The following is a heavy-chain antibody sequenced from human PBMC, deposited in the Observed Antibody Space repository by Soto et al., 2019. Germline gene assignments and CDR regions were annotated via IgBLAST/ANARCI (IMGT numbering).Heavy chain of an antibody. Sequence: PTGTLSLTCAVSGGSISSNNWWSWVRQPPGKGLEWIGEIYHSGSTNYNPSLKSRVTISVDKSKNQFSLKLSSVTAADTAVYYCAREVDFYDFWSGYRVYYGMDVWGQGTTVTVSS. CDR1: GGSISSNNW. CDR3: AREVDFYDFWSGYRVYYGMDV. D-gene: IGHD3-3*01. V-gene: IGHV4-4*02. CDR2: IYHSGST. J-gene: IGHJ6*02.